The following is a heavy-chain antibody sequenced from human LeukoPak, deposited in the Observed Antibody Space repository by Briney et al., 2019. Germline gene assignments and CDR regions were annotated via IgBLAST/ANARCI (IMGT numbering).Heavy chain of an antibody. D-gene: IGHD2-15*01. CDR1: GFTFSGSV. V-gene: IGHV3-73*01. CDR2: IRSKANSYAT. CDR3: TVNYCSGGSCYMF. Sequence: GGSLRLSCAASGFTFSGSVMHWVRQASGKGLEWVGRIRSKANSYATAYAASVKGRFTITRDGSNNTAYLQINSLKTEDTAVYYCTVNYCSGGSCYMFWGQGALVTVSS. J-gene: IGHJ4*01.